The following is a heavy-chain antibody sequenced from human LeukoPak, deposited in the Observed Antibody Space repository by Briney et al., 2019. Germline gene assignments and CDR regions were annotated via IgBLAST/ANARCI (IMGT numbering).Heavy chain of an antibody. CDR1: GFTFSSYW. V-gene: IGHV3-7*01. CDR3: ASDYFSG. Sequence: PPGGSLRLSCAASGFTFSSYWMRWVRQAPGKGLEWVANIKEDGSERYYVDSVKGRFTVSRDNAKNSLYLQMNSLRAEDTAVYYCASDYFSGWGQGTMVTVSS. J-gene: IGHJ3*01. D-gene: IGHD2/OR15-2a*01. CDR2: IKEDGSER.